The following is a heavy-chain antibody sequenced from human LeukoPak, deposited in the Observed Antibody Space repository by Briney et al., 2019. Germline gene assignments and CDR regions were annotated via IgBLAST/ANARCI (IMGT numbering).Heavy chain of an antibody. J-gene: IGHJ4*02. CDR1: GFSFDDYG. CDR2: INWNGDST. D-gene: IGHD3-22*01. V-gene: IGHV3-20*04. Sequence: GGSLRLSCAASGFSFDDYGLTWVRQAPGKGLEWVSGINWNGDSTDYADSVKGRFTISRDNAKNSLYLQMNSLRAEDTALYYCTRDLRVVITGSFDSWGQGTLVTVSS. CDR3: TRDLRVVITGSFDS.